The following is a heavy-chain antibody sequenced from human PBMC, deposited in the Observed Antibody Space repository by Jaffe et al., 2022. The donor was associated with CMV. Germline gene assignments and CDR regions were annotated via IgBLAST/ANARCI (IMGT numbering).Heavy chain of an antibody. CDR2: IVVGSGNT. D-gene: IGHD3-10*01. CDR3: AAGYGSGSYVGWFDP. Sequence: QMQLVQSGPEVKKPGTSVKVSCKASGFTFTSSAVQWVRQARGQRLEWIGWIVVGSGNTNYAQKFQERVTITRDMSTSTAYMELSSLRSEDTAVYYCAAGYGSGSYVGWFDPWGQGTLVTVSS. CDR1: GFTFTSSA. V-gene: IGHV1-58*01. J-gene: IGHJ5*02.